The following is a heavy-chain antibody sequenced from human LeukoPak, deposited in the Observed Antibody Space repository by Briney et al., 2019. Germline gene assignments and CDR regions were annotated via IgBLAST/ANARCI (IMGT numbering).Heavy chain of an antibody. Sequence: GGSLRLSCAASGFTFSSYGMHWVRQAPGKGLEWVAVIWYDGSNKYYADSVKGRFTISRDNSKNTLYLQMNSLRAEDTAVYYCTTDLGGAINPVDYWGQGTLVTVSS. CDR1: GFTFSSYG. V-gene: IGHV3-33*01. CDR3: TTDLGGAINPVDY. J-gene: IGHJ4*02. CDR2: IWYDGSNK. D-gene: IGHD3-16*02.